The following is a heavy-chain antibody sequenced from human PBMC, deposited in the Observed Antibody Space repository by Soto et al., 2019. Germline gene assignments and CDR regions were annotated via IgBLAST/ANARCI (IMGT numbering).Heavy chain of an antibody. Sequence: QVQLVQSGAEVKKPGSSVKVSCKASGGTFSSYTISWVRQAPGQGLEWMGRIIPILGIANYAQKFQGRVTITADKSTSTAYMELSSLRSEDPAVDYCGSSGGYYYGWGQGTLVTVSS. V-gene: IGHV1-69*02. CDR3: GSSGGYYYG. CDR2: IIPILGIA. D-gene: IGHD3-22*01. J-gene: IGHJ4*02. CDR1: GGTFSSYT.